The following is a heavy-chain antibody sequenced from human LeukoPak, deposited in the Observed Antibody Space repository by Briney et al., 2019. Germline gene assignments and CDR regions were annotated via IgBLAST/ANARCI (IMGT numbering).Heavy chain of an antibody. D-gene: IGHD6-19*01. Sequence: PSETLSLTCTVSGGSINNHYWSWIRQPPGGGLEWIGYIYYSGSTNYNPSLKSRVTISVDTSKNQFSLKLSSVTAADTAVYYCARGLIAVAGVEYWYFDLWGRGTLVTVSS. CDR3: ARGLIAVAGVEYWYFDL. CDR2: IYYSGST. CDR1: GGSINNHY. J-gene: IGHJ2*01. V-gene: IGHV4-59*11.